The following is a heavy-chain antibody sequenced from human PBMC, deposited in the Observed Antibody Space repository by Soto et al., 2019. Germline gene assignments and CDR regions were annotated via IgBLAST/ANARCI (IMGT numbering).Heavy chain of an antibody. V-gene: IGHV3-30*18. Sequence: GGSLRLSCAASGFTFSSYGMHWVRQAPGKGLEWVAVISYDGSSKYYADSVKGRFTISRDNSKNTLYLQMNSLRAEDTAVYYCAKEGQQWLPALDYWGQGTLVTVSS. J-gene: IGHJ4*02. CDR1: GFTFSSYG. CDR3: AKEGQQWLPALDY. D-gene: IGHD6-19*01. CDR2: ISYDGSSK.